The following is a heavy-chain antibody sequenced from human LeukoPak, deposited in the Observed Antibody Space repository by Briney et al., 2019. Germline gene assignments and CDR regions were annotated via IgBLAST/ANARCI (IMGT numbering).Heavy chain of an antibody. CDR2: INHSGYT. CDR3: TRAVAGHPD. V-gene: IGHV4-34*01. J-gene: IGHJ4*02. CDR1: GVPFSNYY. D-gene: IGHD6-19*01. Sequence: SETLSLTCAVSGVPFSNYYWSWVRQSPRQGLEWIGEINHSGYTNYNPSLKSRVTISIDTSKNQFSLILTSVTAADAGVYYCTRAVAGHPDWGQGTLVTVCS.